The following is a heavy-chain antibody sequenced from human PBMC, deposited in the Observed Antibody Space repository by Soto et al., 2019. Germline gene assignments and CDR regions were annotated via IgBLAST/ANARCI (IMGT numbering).Heavy chain of an antibody. CDR3: AKGAVAGTPTSYYDYGMDV. V-gene: IGHV1-69*01. D-gene: IGHD6-19*01. Sequence: QVQLLQAGAEVQKPGSSVRVSCEASGGTFRTYAISWVRQATRQGLEWMGELIPIFGTVNYAQRFQGRVTITADESTTTVYMDLRSLRSEDTAVYYCAKGAVAGTPTSYYDYGMDVWGQGTTVTVSS. CDR2: LIPIFGTV. J-gene: IGHJ6*02. CDR1: GGTFRTYA.